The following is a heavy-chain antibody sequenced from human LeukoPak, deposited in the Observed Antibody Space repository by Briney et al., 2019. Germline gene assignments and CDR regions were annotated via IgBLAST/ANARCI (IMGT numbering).Heavy chain of an antibody. V-gene: IGHV5-51*01. Sequence: GESLKISCKASGYTFTSHWIAWVRQMPGKGLEWMGIIFPDDSDTTYSPSLRGQVTISADKSINTAYLQWSSLKASDTAMYYCARRAGYYGSSGYYSFDSWGQGTLVTVSS. CDR1: GYTFTSHW. CDR3: ARRAGYYGSSGYYSFDS. CDR2: IFPDDSDT. D-gene: IGHD3-22*01. J-gene: IGHJ4*02.